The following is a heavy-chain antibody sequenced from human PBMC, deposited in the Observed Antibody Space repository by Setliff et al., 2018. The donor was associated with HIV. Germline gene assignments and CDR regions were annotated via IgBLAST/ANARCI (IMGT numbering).Heavy chain of an antibody. D-gene: IGHD3-16*01. V-gene: IGHV1-2*06. Sequence: ASVKVSCKPSGYIFTDYYIHWVRQAPGQGLEWMGRLNPNSGGPSYAQKFQGRVTMTRDTSISVADMELSGLRSDDTAIYFCVRQATFGGRIDYWGQGTQVTVSS. CDR1: GYIFTDYY. CDR3: VRQATFGGRIDY. J-gene: IGHJ4*02. CDR2: LNPNSGGP.